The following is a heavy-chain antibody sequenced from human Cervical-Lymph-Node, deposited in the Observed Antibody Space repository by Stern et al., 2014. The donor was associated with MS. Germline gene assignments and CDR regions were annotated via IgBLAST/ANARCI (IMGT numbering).Heavy chain of an antibody. J-gene: IGHJ6*02. CDR3: ARTSLRKVRGVKYHNGLGV. Sequence: VHLVESGGGVVQPGRSLRLSCAASGFTFSTYAMSWVRQAPVKGLEWVAITSYDGSNQYYADSVKGRFTISRDNSNNTLYLQLNSLRPEDTAIYYCARTSLRKVRGVKYHNGLGVWGQGTTVTVSS. CDR1: GFTFSTYA. V-gene: IGHV3-30*01. D-gene: IGHD3-10*01. CDR2: TSYDGSNQ.